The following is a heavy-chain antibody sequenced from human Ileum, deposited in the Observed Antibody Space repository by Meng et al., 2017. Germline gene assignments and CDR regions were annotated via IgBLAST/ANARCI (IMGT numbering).Heavy chain of an antibody. J-gene: IGHJ4*02. D-gene: IGHD3-22*01. CDR1: GYTLTSYT. CDR2: INTGNGYT. CDR3: ASAHYDSSGSVDY. Sequence: QVQLIQSGAEVKRPGASVKVSCKASGYTLTSYTMHWVRQAPGQRLEWMGWINTGNGYTKYSQKFQDRVTITRDTSASTAYMELSSLRSEDTAVYYCASAHYDSSGSVDYWGQGTLVTVSS. V-gene: IGHV1-3*04.